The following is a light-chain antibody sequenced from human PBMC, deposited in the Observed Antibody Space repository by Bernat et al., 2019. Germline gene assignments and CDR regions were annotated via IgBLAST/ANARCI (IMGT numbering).Light chain of an antibody. CDR3: AAWDDSLTGRV. CDR1: SSNIGSNY. Sequence: QSVVTQPSSASGTPGQRVTISCSGSSSNIGSNYVYWYQQVPGTAPKLLIYSNNQWPSGVPDRFSGSKSGTSASLAISGLRSEDEADYYCAAWDDSLTGRVFGGGTKLTVL. V-gene: IGLV1-47*02. J-gene: IGLJ3*02. CDR2: SNN.